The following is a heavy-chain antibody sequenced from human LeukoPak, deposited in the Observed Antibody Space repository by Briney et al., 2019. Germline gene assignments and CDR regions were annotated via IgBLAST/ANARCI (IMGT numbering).Heavy chain of an antibody. CDR2: IDHSGST. D-gene: IGHD3-16*02. J-gene: IGHJ3*02. CDR3: ARSNYVWGSYRPRQSDAFDI. CDR1: GGSFSGYY. V-gene: IGHV4-34*01. Sequence: PSETLSLTCAVYGGSFSGYYWSWIRQPPGKGLEWIGEIDHSGSTNYNPSLKSRVTMSVDTSKNQFSLKLSSVTAADTAVYYCARSNYVWGSYRPRQSDAFDIWGQGTMVAVSS.